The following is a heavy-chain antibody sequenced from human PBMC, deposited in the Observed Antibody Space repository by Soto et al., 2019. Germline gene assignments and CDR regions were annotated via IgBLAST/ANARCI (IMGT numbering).Heavy chain of an antibody. D-gene: IGHD6-13*01. CDR2: IYYSGST. V-gene: IGHV4-61*01. Sequence: SETLSLTCTVSGGSVSSGSYYWSWIRQPPGKGLEWIGYIYYSGSTNYNPSLKSRVTISVDTSKNQFSLKLSSVTAADTAVYYCARHRSDSGIAAAGRSFWFDPWGQGTLVTVSS. CDR3: ARHRSDSGIAAAGRSFWFDP. J-gene: IGHJ5*02. CDR1: GGSVSSGSYY.